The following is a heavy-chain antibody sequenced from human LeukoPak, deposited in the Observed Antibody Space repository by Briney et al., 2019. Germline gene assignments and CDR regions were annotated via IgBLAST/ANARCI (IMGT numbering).Heavy chain of an antibody. CDR1: GFTFSSYA. Sequence: PGGSLRLSCAASGFTFSSYAMSWVRQAPGKGLEWVSAISGSGGSTYYADSVKGRFTISRDNSKNTLYLQMNSLRAEDTAVYYCAKVNLAGDSSGYYSDCWGQGTLVTVSS. CDR3: AKVNLAGDSSGYYSDC. J-gene: IGHJ4*02. V-gene: IGHV3-23*01. CDR2: ISGSGGST. D-gene: IGHD3-22*01.